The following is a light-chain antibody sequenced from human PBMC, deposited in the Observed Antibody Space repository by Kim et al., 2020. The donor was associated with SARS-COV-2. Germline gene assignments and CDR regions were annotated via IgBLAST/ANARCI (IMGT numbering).Light chain of an antibody. J-gene: IGLJ3*02. CDR3: ATWDYSLSAGV. V-gene: IGLV1-51*01. CDR2: NIH. Sequence: QSVLTQPPSVSAAPGQKVTISCSGSSSNIGKNYVSWYQQLPGKAPKVLIYNIHERPSGIPDRFSGSKSGTSATLGITGLQTGDEADYYCATWDYSLSAGVFGGGTKVTVL. CDR1: SSNIGKNY.